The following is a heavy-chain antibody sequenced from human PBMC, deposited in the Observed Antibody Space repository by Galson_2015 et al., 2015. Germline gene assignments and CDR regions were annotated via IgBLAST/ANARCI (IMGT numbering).Heavy chain of an antibody. CDR3: ARDSGYGYSGYDYFDY. D-gene: IGHD5-12*01. V-gene: IGHV3-33*01. CDR1: GFTFSSYG. Sequence: SLRLSCAASGFTFSSYGMHWVRQAPGKGLEWVAVIWYDGSNKYYADSVKGRFTISRDNSKNTLYLQMNSLRAEDTAVYYCARDSGYGYSGYDYFDYWGQGTLVTVSS. J-gene: IGHJ4*02. CDR2: IWYDGSNK.